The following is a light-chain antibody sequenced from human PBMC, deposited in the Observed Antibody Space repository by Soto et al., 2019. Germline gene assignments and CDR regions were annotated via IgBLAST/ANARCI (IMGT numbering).Light chain of an antibody. CDR3: QQYGRSPLP. Sequence: EIVLTQSPGTLSFSPGERATLSCRASQSVTRSFLAWYQHKFGQAPRLLIYGVSSMATGIPDSFRGSGSGTDFTLNISRLEPDDFAMYYCQQYGRSPLPFGQGTKVEVK. CDR1: QSVTRSF. CDR2: GVS. J-gene: IGKJ1*01. V-gene: IGKV3-20*01.